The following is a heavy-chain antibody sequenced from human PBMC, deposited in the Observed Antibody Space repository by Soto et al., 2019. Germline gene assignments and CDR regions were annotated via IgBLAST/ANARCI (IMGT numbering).Heavy chain of an antibody. J-gene: IGHJ6*03. D-gene: IGHD2-15*01. CDR1: GGSISSYY. CDR3: ARLSVSYFSGGSCYSPYYYMDV. Sequence: SETLSLTCTVSGGSISSYYWSWIRQPPGKGLEWIGYIYYSGSTNYNPSLKSRVTISVDTSKNQFSLKLSSVTAADTAVYYCARLSVSYFSGGSCYSPYYYMDVWGKGTTVTVSS. V-gene: IGHV4-59*08. CDR2: IYYSGST.